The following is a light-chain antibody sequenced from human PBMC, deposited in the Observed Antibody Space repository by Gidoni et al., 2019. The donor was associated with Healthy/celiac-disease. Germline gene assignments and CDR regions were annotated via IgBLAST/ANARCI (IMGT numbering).Light chain of an antibody. CDR3: QQYYSTPHT. Sequence: IVMTQSPASLAVSLGERATINCKSSQSVLYSSNNKNYLAWYQQKPGQPPKLLIYWASTRESGVPDRFSGSGSGTDFTLTISSLQAEDVAVYYCQQYYSTPHTFGQGTKLEFK. CDR1: QSVLYSSNNKNY. V-gene: IGKV4-1*01. J-gene: IGKJ2*01. CDR2: WAS.